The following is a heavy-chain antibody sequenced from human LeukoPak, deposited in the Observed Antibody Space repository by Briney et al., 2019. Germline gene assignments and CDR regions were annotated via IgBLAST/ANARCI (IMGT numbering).Heavy chain of an antibody. CDR1: GFIFSDYY. CDR2: ISSSGSTI. Sequence: GGSLRLSCAASGFIFSDYYMSWIRQAPGKGLEWVSYISSSGSTIYYADSVKGRFTISRDNAKNSLYLQMNSLRAEDTAVYYCASGVDYYDSSGYYLYYYYGMDVWGQGTTVTVSS. V-gene: IGHV3-11*01. D-gene: IGHD3-22*01. CDR3: ASGVDYYDSSGYYLYYYYGMDV. J-gene: IGHJ6*02.